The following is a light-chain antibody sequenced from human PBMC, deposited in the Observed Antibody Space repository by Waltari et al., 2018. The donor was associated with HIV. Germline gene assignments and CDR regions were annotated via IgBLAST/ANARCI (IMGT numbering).Light chain of an antibody. CDR3: SSFANRDGFYVL. Sequence: QSALTQPPSASGSPGQSVTLSCTGTNSDIGTYDYVSWYQQHPGKAPKLVISEVTKPPAVCSDRFSGSKSGNTAFLTVSGLQAEDEADYYCSSFANRDGFYVLFGGGTRLTVL. CDR1: NSDIGTYDY. J-gene: IGLJ2*01. CDR2: EVT. V-gene: IGLV2-8*01.